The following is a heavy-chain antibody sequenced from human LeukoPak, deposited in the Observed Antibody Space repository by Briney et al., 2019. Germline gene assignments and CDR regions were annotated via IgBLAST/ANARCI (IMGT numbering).Heavy chain of an antibody. CDR3: ARGWLAETTVVTPYNY. V-gene: IGHV1-69*01. Sequence: ASVKVSCKASGGTFSSTTINWVRQAPGQGLEWMGGITPIFRTPNYAQKFQGRVTITAVESMSTAYMELSSLRPEDTAVYYCARGWLAETTVVTPYNYWGQGTLVTVSS. J-gene: IGHJ4*02. D-gene: IGHD4-23*01. CDR2: ITPIFRTP. CDR1: GGTFSSTT.